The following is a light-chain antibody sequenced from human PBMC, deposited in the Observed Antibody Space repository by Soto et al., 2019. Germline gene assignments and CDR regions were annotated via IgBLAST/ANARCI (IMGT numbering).Light chain of an antibody. CDR2: GAS. V-gene: IGKV3-15*01. Sequence: EIVMTQSPATLSVSPGDRATLSCRASQSVSSNLAWYQQKPGQAPRLLIYGASTRATGIPARFSGSGSGTEFTLTISRLQSEDFAVYYCPQYNNWPRTFGQGTKVEIK. CDR3: PQYNNWPRT. CDR1: QSVSSN. J-gene: IGKJ1*01.